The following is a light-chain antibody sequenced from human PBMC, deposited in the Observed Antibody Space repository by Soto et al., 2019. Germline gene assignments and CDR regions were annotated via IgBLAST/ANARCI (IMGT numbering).Light chain of an antibody. CDR2: WAS. V-gene: IGKV4-1*01. Sequence: DIVMTQSPDSLAVSLGERATINCRSSQSVLYSPNNKNYLAWYQQKPGQPPKLLIYWASTRESGVPDRFSGSGSGTAFTLTISSLQAEDVAVYYCQQFYTTPVTFGQGTKVEIK. CDR3: QQFYTTPVT. CDR1: QSVLYSPNNKNY. J-gene: IGKJ1*01.